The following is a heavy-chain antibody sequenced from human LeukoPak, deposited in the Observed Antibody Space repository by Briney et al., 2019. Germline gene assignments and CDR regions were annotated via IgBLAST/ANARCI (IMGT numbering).Heavy chain of an antibody. D-gene: IGHD5-18*01. CDR1: GGSISSGSYY. CDR2: IYTSGST. J-gene: IGHJ4*02. Sequence: PSETLSLTCTVSGGSISSGSYYWSWIRQPAGKGLEWIGRIYTSGSTNYNPSLKSRVTISVDTSKNQFSLKLSSVTAADTAVYYCARAIVDTAMVGFDYWGQGTLVTVSS. CDR3: ARAIVDTAMVGFDY. V-gene: IGHV4-61*02.